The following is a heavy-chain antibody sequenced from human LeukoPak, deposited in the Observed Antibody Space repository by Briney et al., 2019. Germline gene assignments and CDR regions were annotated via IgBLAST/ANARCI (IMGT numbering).Heavy chain of an antibody. CDR2: INTGSTYT. V-gene: IGHV3-11*05. J-gene: IGHJ2*01. CDR3: TREDNWYFDL. CDR1: GFTFSDYY. Sequence: GGSLRLSCAASGFTFSDYYMTWIRQAPGRGLEWLSYINTGSTYTNYANSVKGRFTISRDNAKNSLYLQLNSLRAEDTAVYYCTREDNWYFDLWGRGTLVTVSS.